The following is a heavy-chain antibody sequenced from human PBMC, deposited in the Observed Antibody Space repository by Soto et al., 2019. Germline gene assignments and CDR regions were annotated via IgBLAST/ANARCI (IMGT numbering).Heavy chain of an antibody. CDR2: ISWNSGSI. V-gene: IGHV3-9*01. J-gene: IGHJ2*01. D-gene: IGHD1-26*01. Sequence: EVQLVESGGGLVQPGRSLRLSCAASGFTFDDYAMHWVRQAPGKGLEWVSGISWNSGSIGYADSVKGRFTISRDNAKNSLYLQMNSLRAEDTALYYCAKDMGGRELPAYWYFDLWGRGTLVTVSS. CDR1: GFTFDDYA. CDR3: AKDMGGRELPAYWYFDL.